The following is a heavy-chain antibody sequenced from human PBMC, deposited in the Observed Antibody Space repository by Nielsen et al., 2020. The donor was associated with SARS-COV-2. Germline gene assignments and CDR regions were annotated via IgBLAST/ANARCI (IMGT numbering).Heavy chain of an antibody. V-gene: IGHV3-49*03. J-gene: IGHJ6*03. Sequence: GESLKISCTASGFTFGDYAMSWFRQAPGKGLEWVGFIRSKAYGGTTEYAASVKGRFTISRDDSKSIAYLQMNSLKTGDTAVYYCTRETYDFWSGYPGGVYYYMDVWGKGTTVTVSS. CDR3: TRETYDFWSGYPGGVYYYMDV. D-gene: IGHD3-3*01. CDR2: IRSKAYGGTT. CDR1: GFTFGDYA.